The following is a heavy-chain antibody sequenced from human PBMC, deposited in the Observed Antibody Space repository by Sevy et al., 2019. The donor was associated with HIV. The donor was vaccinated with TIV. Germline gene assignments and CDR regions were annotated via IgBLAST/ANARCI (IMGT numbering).Heavy chain of an antibody. D-gene: IGHD3-3*01. V-gene: IGHV4-4*07. CDR2: IYTSGST. Sequence: SETLSLTCTVSGGSISSYYWSWIRQPAGKGLEWIGRIYTSGSTNYNPSLKSRVTMSVDTSKNQFSLKLSSVTAADTAVCYCARETYYDFWSGYPYYYYGMDVWGQGTTVTVSS. J-gene: IGHJ6*02. CDR3: ARETYYDFWSGYPYYYYGMDV. CDR1: GGSISSYY.